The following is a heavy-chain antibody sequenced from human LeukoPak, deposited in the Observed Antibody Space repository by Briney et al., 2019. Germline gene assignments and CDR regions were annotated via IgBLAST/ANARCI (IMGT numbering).Heavy chain of an antibody. V-gene: IGHV3-30*02. CDR1: GFTFSSYG. J-gene: IGHJ4*02. Sequence: GGSLRLSCAASGFTFSSYGMHWVRQAPGKELEWVAFIRYDGSNKYYADSVKGQFTISRDNSKNTLYLQMNSLRAEDTAVYYCAKDLSRSTVTKTSTGVDYWGQGTLVTVSS. CDR2: IRYDGSNK. D-gene: IGHD4-17*01. CDR3: AKDLSRSTVTKTSTGVDY.